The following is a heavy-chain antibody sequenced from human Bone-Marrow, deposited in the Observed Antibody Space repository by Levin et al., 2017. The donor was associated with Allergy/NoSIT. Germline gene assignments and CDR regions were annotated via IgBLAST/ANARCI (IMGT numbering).Heavy chain of an antibody. CDR3: AREEGSGSGYQVDY. J-gene: IGHJ4*02. Sequence: AGGSLRLSCAASGFAFSNYYMSWIRQAPGKGPEWIAYISTSGSIIYYAGSVKGRFTISRDDAKNSLYLQMNSLGVDDTAIYYCAREEGSGSGYQVDYWGQGTPVSVSS. D-gene: IGHD3-3*01. CDR2: ISTSGSII. V-gene: IGHV3-11*01. CDR1: GFAFSNYY.